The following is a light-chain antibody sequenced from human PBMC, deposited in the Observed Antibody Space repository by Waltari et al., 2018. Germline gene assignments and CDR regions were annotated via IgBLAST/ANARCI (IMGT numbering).Light chain of an antibody. J-gene: IGLJ2*01. CDR1: VFPKKY. V-gene: IGLV3-25*03. CDR3: QSADNSGTYVI. CDR2: EDT. Sequence: SSELTQPPSVSVSPGQTATITCSGDVFPKKYGHWYQQKPGQAPVLVIYEDTERPSGIPERFSGSSSGTAVTLTISGVQAEDEAHYYCQSADNSGTYVIFGGGTKLTVL.